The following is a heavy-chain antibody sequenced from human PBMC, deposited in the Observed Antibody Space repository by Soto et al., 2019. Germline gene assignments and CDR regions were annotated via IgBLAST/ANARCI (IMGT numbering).Heavy chain of an antibody. CDR3: ARGASGAFYLDS. D-gene: IGHD3-10*01. Sequence: GGSLRLSCAASGFTFNSYWIHWVRQAPGEGLVWVSRINGDGSTTNYADSVKGRFASSRDNAKSTLYLQMNSLGAEDTAVYYCARGASGAFYLDSWGQGTLVTVSS. CDR2: INGDGSTT. J-gene: IGHJ4*02. CDR1: GFTFNSYW. V-gene: IGHV3-74*01.